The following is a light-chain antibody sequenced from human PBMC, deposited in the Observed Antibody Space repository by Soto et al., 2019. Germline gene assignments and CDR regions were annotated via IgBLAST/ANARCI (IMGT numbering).Light chain of an antibody. CDR3: LLSYSGARLVV. J-gene: IGLJ2*01. CDR1: TGAVTSGHY. V-gene: IGLV7-46*01. CDR2: DTS. Sequence: QAVGTQEPSLTVSPGGTVTLTCGSSTGAVTSGHYPYWFQQKPGQAPRTLIYDTSNKHSWTPARFSGSLLGGKAALTLSGAQPEDEAEYYCLLSYSGARLVVFGGGTKVTVL.